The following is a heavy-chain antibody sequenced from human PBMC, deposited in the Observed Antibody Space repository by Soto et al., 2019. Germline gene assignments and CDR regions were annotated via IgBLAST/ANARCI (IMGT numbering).Heavy chain of an antibody. CDR1: GGTFSSYA. CDR3: AKDRHYYDCSGSYGMDV. CDR2: IIPIFGTA. D-gene: IGHD3-22*01. Sequence: QVQLVQSGAEVKKPGSSVKVSCKASGGTFSSYAISWVRQAPGQGLEWMGGIIPIFGTANYAQKFQGRVTITADESTSPAYMELSSLKSEDTAVYYCAKDRHYYDCSGSYGMDVWGQGTTVTLSS. J-gene: IGHJ6*02. V-gene: IGHV1-69*01.